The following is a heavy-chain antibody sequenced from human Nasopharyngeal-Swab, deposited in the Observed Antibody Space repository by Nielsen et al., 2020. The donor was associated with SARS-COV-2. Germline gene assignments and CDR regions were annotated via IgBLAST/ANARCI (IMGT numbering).Heavy chain of an antibody. J-gene: IGHJ4*02. Sequence: GGSLRLSCAASGFTLSSYWMSWVRQAPGKGLEWVANIKQDGSEKYYVDSVKGRFTISRDNAKNSLYLQMNSLRAEDTAVYYCARASGSSWDFDYWGQGTLVTVSS. V-gene: IGHV3-7*03. CDR1: GFTLSSYW. CDR2: IKQDGSEK. D-gene: IGHD6-13*01. CDR3: ARASGSSWDFDY.